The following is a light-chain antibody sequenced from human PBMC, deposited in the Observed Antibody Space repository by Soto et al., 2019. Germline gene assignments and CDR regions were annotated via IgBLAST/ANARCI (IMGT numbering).Light chain of an antibody. CDR2: AAS. CDR1: QSISSY. CDR3: QQSYT. J-gene: IGKJ4*01. V-gene: IGKV1-39*01. Sequence: DSQMTQSPSSLSASVGDRVTITCRASQSISSYLNWYQQKPGKAPKLLIYAASSLQSGVQSRFSGSGAGTDFTLTISSLQHEDFATYDSQQSYTFGGGTKVEIK.